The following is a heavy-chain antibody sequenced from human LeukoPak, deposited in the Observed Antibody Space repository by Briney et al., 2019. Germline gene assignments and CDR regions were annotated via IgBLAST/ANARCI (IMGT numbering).Heavy chain of an antibody. D-gene: IGHD4-11*01. CDR2: IIPIFGTA. Sequence: GSSVKVSCKASGGTFSSYAISWVRQAPGQGLEWMGGIIPIFGTANYAQKFQGRVTITTDESTSTAYMELSSLRSDDTAVYYCATNVDYSDDYWGQGTLVTVSS. V-gene: IGHV1-69*05. CDR1: GGTFSSYA. J-gene: IGHJ4*02. CDR3: ATNVDYSDDY.